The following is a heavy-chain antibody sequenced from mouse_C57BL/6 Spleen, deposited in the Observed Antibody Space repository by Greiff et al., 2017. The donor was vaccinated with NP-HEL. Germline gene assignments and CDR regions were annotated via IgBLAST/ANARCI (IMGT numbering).Heavy chain of an antibody. Sequence: VQLQQSGAELVKPGASVKISCKASGYAFSSYWMNWVKQRPGKGLEWIGQIYPGDGDTNYNGKFKGKATLTADKSSSTAYMQLSSRTSEDSAVYFCAGWVVYYGSSEVYYYAMDYWGQGTSVTVSS. D-gene: IGHD1-1*01. CDR1: GYAFSSYW. CDR3: AGWVVYYGSSEVYYYAMDY. CDR2: IYPGDGDT. J-gene: IGHJ4*01. V-gene: IGHV1-80*01.